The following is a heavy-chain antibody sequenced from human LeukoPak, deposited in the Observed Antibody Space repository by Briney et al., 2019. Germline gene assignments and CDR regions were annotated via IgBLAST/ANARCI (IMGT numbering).Heavy chain of an antibody. V-gene: IGHV3-9*01. CDR1: GFTFDDYA. Sequence: PGRSLRLSCAASGFTFDDYAMHWVRQAPGKGLEWVSGISWNSGSIGYADSVKGRFTISRDNAKSSLYLQMNSLRAEDTALYYCAKTFFRTTAFDYWGQGTLVTVSS. CDR3: AKTFFRTTAFDY. D-gene: IGHD4-17*01. CDR2: ISWNSGSI. J-gene: IGHJ4*02.